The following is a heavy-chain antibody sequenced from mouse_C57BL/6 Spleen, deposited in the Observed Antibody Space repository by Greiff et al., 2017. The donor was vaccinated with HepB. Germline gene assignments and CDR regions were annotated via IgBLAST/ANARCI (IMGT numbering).Heavy chain of an antibody. J-gene: IGHJ1*03. Sequence: EVMLVESGGGLVKPGGSLKLSCAASGFTFSSYTMSWVRQTPEKRLEWVATISGGGGNTYYPDSVKGRFTISRDNAKNTLYLQMSSLRSEDTALYYCARSPYYGSSDWYFDVWGTGTTVTVSS. CDR1: GFTFSSYT. CDR3: ARSPYYGSSDWYFDV. D-gene: IGHD1-1*01. CDR2: ISGGGGNT. V-gene: IGHV5-9*01.